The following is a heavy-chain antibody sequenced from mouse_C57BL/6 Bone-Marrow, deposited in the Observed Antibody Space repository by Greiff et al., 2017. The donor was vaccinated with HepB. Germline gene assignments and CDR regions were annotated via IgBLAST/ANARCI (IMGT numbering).Heavy chain of an antibody. CDR1: GYTFTSYW. V-gene: IGHV1-64*01. Sequence: VQLQQPGAELVKPGASVKLSCKASGYTFTSYWMHWVKQRPGQGLEWIGMIHPNSGSTNYNEKFKSKATLTVDKSSSTAYMQLSSLTSEDSAVYYCASLYYDFYFDYWGQGTTLTVSS. CDR2: IHPNSGST. D-gene: IGHD2-4*01. CDR3: ASLYYDFYFDY. J-gene: IGHJ2*01.